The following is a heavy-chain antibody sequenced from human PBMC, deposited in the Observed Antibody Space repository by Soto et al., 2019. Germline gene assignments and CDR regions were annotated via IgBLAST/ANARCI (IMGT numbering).Heavy chain of an antibody. V-gene: IGHV3-30-3*01. Sequence: QVQLVESGGGLVQPGRSLRLYCAASGFTFSSYAMHWVRQPPGKCLEWVSATSNDGVNAYYADSVKGRFTIYRDNSNNTLYLQMKNLGPEDTAVYYCARDLRYYNSRGYYGFFDYGGQGTLVTVSS. CDR3: ARDLRYYNSRGYYGFFDY. J-gene: IGHJ4*02. D-gene: IGHD3-22*01. CDR2: TSNDGVNA. CDR1: GFTFSSYA.